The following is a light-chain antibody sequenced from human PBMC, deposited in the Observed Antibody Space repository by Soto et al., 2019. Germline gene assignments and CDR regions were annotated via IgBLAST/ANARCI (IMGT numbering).Light chain of an antibody. V-gene: IGKV3-20*01. CDR2: GAS. CDR1: QSVDIN. Sequence: IVRTPDPATLSVSPGARGTRSLRASQSVDINLAWYQQKPGQAPRLLIYGASSRATGIPDRFSGSGSGTDFTLTISRLEPEDFAVYYCQQYGSSPITFGQGTRLEIK. CDR3: QQYGSSPIT. J-gene: IGKJ5*01.